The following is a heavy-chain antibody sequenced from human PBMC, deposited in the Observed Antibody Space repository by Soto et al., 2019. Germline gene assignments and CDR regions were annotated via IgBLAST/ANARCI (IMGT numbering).Heavy chain of an antibody. CDR3: ASVKYSPPYYYYYGMDL. V-gene: IGHV1-18*01. CDR1: GYTFTSYG. Sequence: QVQLVQSGAEVKKPGASVKVSCKASGYTFTSYGISWVRQAPGQGLEWMGWISAYNGNTNYAQKLQGRVTMTTDTSTSTAYMELRSLRSDDAAVYYCASVKYSPPYYYYYGMDLWVQGTTVTVSS. CDR2: ISAYNGNT. J-gene: IGHJ6*02. D-gene: IGHD5-18*01.